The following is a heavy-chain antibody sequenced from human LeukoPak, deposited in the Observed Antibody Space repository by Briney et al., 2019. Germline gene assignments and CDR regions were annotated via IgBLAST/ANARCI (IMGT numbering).Heavy chain of an antibody. Sequence: PGASLRLPCAASGFTFSSYAITWVRQAPGKGLEWVSAVSGSGGNTSYADSVKGRFTISRDNSKNTLYLQMNSLRAEDTAVYYCAKDRSSGWYTTLDYWGQGVLVTVSS. D-gene: IGHD6-19*01. J-gene: IGHJ4*02. CDR1: GFTFSSYA. CDR3: AKDRSSGWYTTLDY. V-gene: IGHV3-23*01. CDR2: VSGSGGNT.